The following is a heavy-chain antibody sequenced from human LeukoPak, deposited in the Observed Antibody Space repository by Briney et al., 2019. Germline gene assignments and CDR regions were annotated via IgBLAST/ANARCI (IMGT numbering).Heavy chain of an antibody. D-gene: IGHD3-10*01. CDR2: ISAYNGNT. CDR1: GYTFTSYG. CDR3: ARTYYYGSGSYSPDY. V-gene: IGHV1-18*04. J-gene: IGHJ4*02. Sequence: ASVKVSCKASGYTFTSYGISWVRQAPGQGLEWMGWISAYNGNTNYAQKLQGRVTMTTDTSPSTAYMELRSLRSDDTAVYYCARTYYYGSGSYSPDYWGQGTLVTVSS.